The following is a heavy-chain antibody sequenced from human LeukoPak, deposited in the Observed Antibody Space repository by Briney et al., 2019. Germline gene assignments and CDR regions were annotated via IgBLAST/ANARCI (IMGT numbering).Heavy chain of an antibody. V-gene: IGHV3-30-3*01. Sequence: PGGSLRLSCAASGFTFSSYAMHWVRQAPGKGLEWVAVISYDGSNKYYADSVKGRFTISRDNSKNTLYLQMNSLRAEDTAVYYCARDDCSGESCYRSWLDPWGQGTLVTVSS. J-gene: IGHJ5*02. CDR1: GFTFSSYA. CDR2: ISYDGSNK. CDR3: ARDDCSGESCYRSWLDP. D-gene: IGHD2-15*01.